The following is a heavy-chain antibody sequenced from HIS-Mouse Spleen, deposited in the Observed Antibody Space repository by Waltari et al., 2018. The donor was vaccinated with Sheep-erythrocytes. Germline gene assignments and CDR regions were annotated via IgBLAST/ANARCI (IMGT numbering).Heavy chain of an antibody. J-gene: IGHJ4*02. CDR2: MKPNGGNP. CDR3: ARGHYSGYDFDY. V-gene: IGHV1-8*01. Sequence: QVQLVQSGAEVKKPGASVKVSCKASGYTFTSYDINWVRQANGQGLEWMGWMKPNGGNPGYAQKFQGRVTMTRNTSISPAYMGLSSLRSEDTAVYYCARGHYSGYDFDYWGQGTLVTVSS. D-gene: IGHD5-12*01. CDR1: GYTFTSYD.